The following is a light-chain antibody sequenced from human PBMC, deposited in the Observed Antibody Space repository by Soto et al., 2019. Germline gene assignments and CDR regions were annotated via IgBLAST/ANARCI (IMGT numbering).Light chain of an antibody. V-gene: IGLV1-40*01. CDR2: VNS. Sequence: VLTQPPSVSGAPGQRVTISCTGSSSNIGAGYDVHWYQQLPGTAPKLLIYVNSNRPSGVPDRFSGSKFGTSASLAITGLQAEDEADYYCQSYDSSLSGWVFGGGTKVTVL. J-gene: IGLJ3*02. CDR1: SSNIGAGYD. CDR3: QSYDSSLSGWV.